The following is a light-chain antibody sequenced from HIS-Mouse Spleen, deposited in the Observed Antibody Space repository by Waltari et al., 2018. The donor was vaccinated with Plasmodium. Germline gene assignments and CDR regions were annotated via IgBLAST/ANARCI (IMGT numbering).Light chain of an antibody. V-gene: IGLV2-11*01. CDR2: DGS. Sequence: QSALTQPRSVSGSPGQSVTISCTGTSSDVGGYNYVSWYQQHPGKAPELMIYDGSKRPSGVPDRFSGSKSGNTASLTISGLQAEDEADYYGCSYAGSYTWVFGGGTKLTVL. CDR1: SSDVGGYNY. CDR3: CSYAGSYTWV. J-gene: IGLJ3*02.